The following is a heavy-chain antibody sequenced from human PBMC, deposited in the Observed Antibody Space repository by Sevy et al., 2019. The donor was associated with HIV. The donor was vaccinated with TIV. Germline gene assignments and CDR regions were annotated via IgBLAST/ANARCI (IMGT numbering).Heavy chain of an antibody. CDR2: IWYDGSTK. CDR3: ARERGYSYGYFDF. V-gene: IGHV3-33*01. Sequence: GGALRLSCAASGFLFSSYGINWVRQAPGKGLEWVAVIWYDGSTKYYAESVKGRFTISRDNSNNTLYLQMTSLRAEDTAVYYCARERGYSYGYFDFWGQGTLVTVSS. D-gene: IGHD5-18*01. J-gene: IGHJ4*02. CDR1: GFLFSSYG.